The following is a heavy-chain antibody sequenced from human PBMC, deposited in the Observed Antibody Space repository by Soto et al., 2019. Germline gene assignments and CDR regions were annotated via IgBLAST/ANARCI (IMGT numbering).Heavy chain of an antibody. CDR1: GGTFSSYV. J-gene: IGHJ4*02. D-gene: IGHD3-22*01. Sequence: GASVKVSCKASGGTFSSYVISWVRQAPGQGLEWMGGIIPIFGTANYAQKFQGRVTITADESTSTAYMELSSLRSEDTAVYYCSLGSSGYFLDFDYWRQGTLVSVSS. CDR2: IIPIFGTA. CDR3: SLGSSGYFLDFDY. V-gene: IGHV1-69*13.